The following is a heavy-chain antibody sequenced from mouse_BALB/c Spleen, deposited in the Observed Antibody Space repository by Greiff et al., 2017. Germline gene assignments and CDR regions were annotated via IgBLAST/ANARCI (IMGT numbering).Heavy chain of an antibody. CDR2: ISSGGSYT. V-gene: IGHV5-6*01. D-gene: IGHD2-2*01. CDR3: ARQRNGYDYFDY. J-gene: IGHJ2*01. CDR1: GFTFSSYG. Sequence: EVQLVESGGDLVKPGGSLKLSCAASGFTFSSYGMSWVRQTPDKRLEWVATISSGGSYTYYPDSVKGRFTISRDNAKNTLYLQMSSLKSEDTAMYYCARQRNGYDYFDYWGQGTTLTVSS.